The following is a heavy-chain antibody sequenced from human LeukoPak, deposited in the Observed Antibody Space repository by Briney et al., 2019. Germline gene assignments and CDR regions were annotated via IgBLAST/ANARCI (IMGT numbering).Heavy chain of an antibody. CDR2: ISGSGGST. Sequence: TGGSLRLSCAASGFTFSSYAMSWVHQAPGKGLEWVSAISGSGGSTYYADSVKGRFTISRDNSKNTLYLQMNSLRAEDTAVYYCAKSIMITFGGVIVPIDYWGQGTLVTVSS. V-gene: IGHV3-23*01. CDR3: AKSIMITFGGVIVPIDY. J-gene: IGHJ4*02. CDR1: GFTFSSYA. D-gene: IGHD3-16*02.